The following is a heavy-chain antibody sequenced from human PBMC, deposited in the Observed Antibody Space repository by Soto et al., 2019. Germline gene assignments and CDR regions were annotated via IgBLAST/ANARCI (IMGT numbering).Heavy chain of an antibody. V-gene: IGHV3-21*01. J-gene: IGHJ4*02. Sequence: GGSLRLSCAASGFTFSSYSMNWVRQAPGKGLEWVSSISSSSSYICYADSVKGRFTISRDNAKNSLYLQMNSLRAEDTAVYYCARAGSIWSGYYPPFDYWGQGTLVTVSS. CDR1: GFTFSSYS. D-gene: IGHD3-3*01. CDR3: ARAGSIWSGYYPPFDY. CDR2: ISSSSSYI.